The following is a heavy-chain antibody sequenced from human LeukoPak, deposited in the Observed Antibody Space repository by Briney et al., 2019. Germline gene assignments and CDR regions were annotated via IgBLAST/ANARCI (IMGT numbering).Heavy chain of an antibody. V-gene: IGHV3-74*01. Sequence: PGGSLRLSCAASGFTFSSYWMHWVRQAPGKGLVWVSRINSDGSSTSYADSVKGRFTISRDNAKNSLYLQMNSLRAEDTAVYYCARDARRVQAVCYYMDVWGKGTTVTVSS. D-gene: IGHD2-8*02. CDR1: GFTFSSYW. CDR2: INSDGSST. J-gene: IGHJ6*03. CDR3: ARDARRVQAVCYYMDV.